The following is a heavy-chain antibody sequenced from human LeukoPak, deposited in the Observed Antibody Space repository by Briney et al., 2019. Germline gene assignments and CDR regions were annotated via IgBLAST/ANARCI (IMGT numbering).Heavy chain of an antibody. CDR2: INDSGST. D-gene: IGHD6-13*01. CDR3: ARGPYSSSYYYYYYYMDV. CDR1: GGSFSGYY. J-gene: IGHJ6*03. Sequence: PSETLSLTCTVYGGSFSGYYWSWIRQPPGKGLEWIGEINDSGSTNYNASLRSRVTISVDASKNQFSLRLSSVTAADAAVYYCARGPYSSSYYYYYYYMDVWGRGTTVTVSS. V-gene: IGHV4-34*01.